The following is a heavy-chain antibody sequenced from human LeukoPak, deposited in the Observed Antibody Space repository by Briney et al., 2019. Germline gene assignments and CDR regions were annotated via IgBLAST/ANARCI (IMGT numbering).Heavy chain of an antibody. CDR1: GFTFSSYE. Sequence: PGGSLRLSCAASGFTFSSYEMNWVRQAPGKGLEWVSYISSSGSTVYYADSVKGRFTISRDNAKNSLYLQMNSLRAEDTAAYYCARVGGRWLQLDYWGQGTLVTVSS. V-gene: IGHV3-48*03. CDR3: ARVGGRWLQLDY. D-gene: IGHD5-24*01. CDR2: ISSSGSTV. J-gene: IGHJ4*02.